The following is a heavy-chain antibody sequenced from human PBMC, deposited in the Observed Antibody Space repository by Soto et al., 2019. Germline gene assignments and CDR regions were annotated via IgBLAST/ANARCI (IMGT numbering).Heavy chain of an antibody. CDR3: AKVVEQQLVRCGLDC. CDR2: ISSDGSSK. D-gene: IGHD6-13*01. CDR1: GFTFSNYG. Sequence: QVQLVESGGGVVQPGTSLRLSCAASGFTFSNYGMHWVRQAPGKGLDCVASISSDGSSKYYADSVKGRFTISRDNSKNTLNLEMNSLRVEDTAVYYCAKVVEQQLVRCGLDCWGQGPLVSVSS. J-gene: IGHJ4*02. V-gene: IGHV3-30*18.